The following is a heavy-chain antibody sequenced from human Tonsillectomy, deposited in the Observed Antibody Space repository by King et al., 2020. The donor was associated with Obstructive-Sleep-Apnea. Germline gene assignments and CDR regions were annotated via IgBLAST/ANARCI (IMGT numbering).Heavy chain of an antibody. CDR3: ARDFFVVIVTTRVASRDY. D-gene: IGHD5-12*01. J-gene: IGHJ4*02. CDR1: GFTFSTYA. V-gene: IGHV3-30*04. CDR2: ISYDGSNK. Sequence: VQLVESGGGVVQPGRSLRLSCAASGFTFSTYAMHWVRQAPGKGLEWVENISYDGSNKYYADSVKGRFTVYRDNSKNTLYLQMSSLRTQDTAVYYCARDFFVVIVTTRVASRDYWGQGTLVTVSS.